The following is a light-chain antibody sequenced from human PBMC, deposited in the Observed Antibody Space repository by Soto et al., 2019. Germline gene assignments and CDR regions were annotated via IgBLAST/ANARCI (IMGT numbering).Light chain of an antibody. CDR3: QQYNNYWT. CDR2: GAS. Sequence: QLTQSPSSLSASVGDRVTITCRASQGISSNLAWYQQKPGRAPKLLIFGASTLQSGVPSRFSGSGSGTDFTLTISSLQPDDFATYYCQQYNNYWTFGQGTKVDI. CDR1: QGISSN. J-gene: IGKJ1*01. V-gene: IGKV1-9*01.